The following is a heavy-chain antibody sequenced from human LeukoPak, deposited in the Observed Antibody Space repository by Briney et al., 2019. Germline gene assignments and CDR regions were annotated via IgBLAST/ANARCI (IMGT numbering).Heavy chain of an antibody. J-gene: IGHJ5*02. V-gene: IGHV4-39*01. Sequence: SEALSLTCTVSGGSISSSSYYWGWIRQPPGKGLEWIGSIYYSGSTYYNPSLKSRVTISVDTSKNQFSLKLSSVTAADTAVYYCARHVNWFDPWGQGTLVTVSS. CDR3: ARHVNWFDP. CDR1: GGSISSSSYY. CDR2: IYYSGST.